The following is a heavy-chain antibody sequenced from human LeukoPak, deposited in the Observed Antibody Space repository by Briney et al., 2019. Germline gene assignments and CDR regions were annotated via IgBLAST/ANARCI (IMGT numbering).Heavy chain of an antibody. D-gene: IGHD6-13*01. V-gene: IGHV1-2*02. CDR2: MHPNSGAT. CDR1: EYIFTTYY. J-gene: IGHJ3*02. Sequence: ASMKVSCKASEYIFTTYYMHWVRQAPGQGLEWMGWMHPNSGATNYAQKIQGRVTMTRDTSISTAYMELSSLTSDDTAVYYRATSTKYSISWGAFDIWGQGTMVTVSS. CDR3: ATSTKYSISWGAFDI.